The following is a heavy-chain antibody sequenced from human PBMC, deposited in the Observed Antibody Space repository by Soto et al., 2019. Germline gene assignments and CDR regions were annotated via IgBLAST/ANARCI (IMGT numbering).Heavy chain of an antibody. Sequence: QVQLVQSGAEMKKPGSSVTVSCQSSGCTFNTYAMNWVRQAPGQGPEWMGDISPMFGAANYAPKFQGRVTITAAESTGTSYMQLSSLTSEETALYFCAREVQVHAPAFVYWGQGTRVTVSS. CDR3: AREVQVHAPAFVY. CDR2: ISPMFGAA. V-gene: IGHV1-69*19. D-gene: IGHD3-10*01. CDR1: GCTFNTYA. J-gene: IGHJ4*02.